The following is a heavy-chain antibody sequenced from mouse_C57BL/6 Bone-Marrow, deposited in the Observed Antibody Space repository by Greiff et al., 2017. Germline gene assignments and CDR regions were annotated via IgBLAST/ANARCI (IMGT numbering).Heavy chain of an antibody. V-gene: IGHV1-61*01. J-gene: IGHJ1*03. CDR2: IYPSDSET. CDR1: GYTFTSYW. Sequence: QVQLQQSGAELVRPGSSVKLSCKASGYTFTSYWMDWVKQRPGQGLEWIGNIYPSDSETHYNQKFKDKATLTVDKSSSTAYMQLSSLTSEDSAVYYCARFCYSNPYWYFDVWGTGTTVTVSS. D-gene: IGHD2-5*01. CDR3: ARFCYSNPYWYFDV.